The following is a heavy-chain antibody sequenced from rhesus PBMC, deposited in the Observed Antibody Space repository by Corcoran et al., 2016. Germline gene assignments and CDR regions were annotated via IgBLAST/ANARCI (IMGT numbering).Heavy chain of an antibody. D-gene: IGHD6-43*01. Sequence: QVQLQESGPGLVKPSETLSLTCAVSGGSISSSNWWSWIRQPPGKGLEWIGYISVSSGRTYYNPSLRSRVTRSTATSKTQFSLKLSSVTAADTAVYYCAIRGSAAAPFDYWGQGVPVTVSS. CDR1: GGSISSSNW. CDR2: ISVSSGRT. V-gene: IGHV4-65*01. CDR3: AIRGSAAAPFDY. J-gene: IGHJ4*01.